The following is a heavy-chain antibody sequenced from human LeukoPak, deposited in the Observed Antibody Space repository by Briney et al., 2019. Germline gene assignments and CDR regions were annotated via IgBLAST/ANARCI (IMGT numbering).Heavy chain of an antibody. J-gene: IGHJ3*01. Sequence: PGGSLELSCAASGFTFSKAWMTWVRRAPGKGLEWVGHIKSRTDDGTTDYAAPVKGRFTISRDDSQNKVYLQMNSLKTEDTAVYYCTTDRLEDNAFDVWGHGTMVTVSS. CDR1: GFTFSKAW. V-gene: IGHV3-15*01. CDR3: TTDRLEDNAFDV. CDR2: IKSRTDDGTT.